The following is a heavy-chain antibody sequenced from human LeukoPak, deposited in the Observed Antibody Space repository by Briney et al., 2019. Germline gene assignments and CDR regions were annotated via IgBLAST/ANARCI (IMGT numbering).Heavy chain of an antibody. V-gene: IGHV3-33*06. D-gene: IGHD4-11*01. J-gene: IGHJ4*02. CDR1: GFTFSHYG. Sequence: GGSLRLSCAASGFTFSHYGMHWVRQAPGKGLEWVAVIWSDGTEKYYGDAVKGRFTISRDNSRNTVYLQMHSLRGEDTAVYYCAKDAQRGFDYSNSLEYWGQGTLVTVSS. CDR3: AKDAQRGFDYSNSLEY. CDR2: IWSDGTEK.